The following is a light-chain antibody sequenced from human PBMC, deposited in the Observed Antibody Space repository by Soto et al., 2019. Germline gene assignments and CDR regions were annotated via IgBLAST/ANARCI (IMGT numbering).Light chain of an antibody. CDR2: DVS. CDR3: SSYTSSNTYV. J-gene: IGLJ1*01. Sequence: QSALTQPASVSGSPGQSIAISCTGTSSDVGNYNYVSWYQQHPGKAPKLMIHDVSNRPSGVSDRFSGSKSGNTASLTISGLQAEDEDDYYCSSYTSSNTYVFGTGTELTVL. V-gene: IGLV2-14*01. CDR1: SSDVGNYNY.